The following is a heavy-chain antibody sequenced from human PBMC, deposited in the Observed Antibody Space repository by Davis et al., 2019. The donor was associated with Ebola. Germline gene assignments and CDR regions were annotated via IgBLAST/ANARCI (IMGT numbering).Heavy chain of an antibody. J-gene: IGHJ6*03. V-gene: IGHV1-8*03. CDR2: LNPDSGNT. CDR3: ARGRDNWNYTDMDV. D-gene: IGHD1-7*01. Sequence: ASVTVSCKASGGTFSTSAISWVRQATGQGLEWMGWLNPDSGNTGYAQKFQGRVTITRNTSIGTAYMELSSLRSEDTAVYYCARGRDNWNYTDMDVWGKGTTITVSS. CDR1: GGTFSTSA.